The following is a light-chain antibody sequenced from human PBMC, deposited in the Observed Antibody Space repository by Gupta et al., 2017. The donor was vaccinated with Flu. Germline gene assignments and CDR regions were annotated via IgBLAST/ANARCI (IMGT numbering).Light chain of an antibody. Sequence: SVTISCTGTFSDVGAYNYVSWYQQHPGKAPRLLISDVTQRPSGVPERFSGSKSGNTASLTISGLQAVDQADYYCCSYATTYTWLFGGESKFTIL. J-gene: IGLJ3*02. CDR1: FSDVGAYNY. CDR2: DVT. CDR3: CSYATTYTWL. V-gene: IGLV2-11*03.